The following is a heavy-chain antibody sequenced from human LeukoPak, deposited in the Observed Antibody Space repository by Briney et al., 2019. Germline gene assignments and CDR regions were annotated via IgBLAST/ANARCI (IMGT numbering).Heavy chain of an antibody. D-gene: IGHD3-22*01. CDR3: AKRDSSGSHPYYIDY. V-gene: IGHV3-23*01. CDR1: GFTFSTHA. J-gene: IGHJ4*02. Sequence: PGGSLRLSCVASGFTFSTHAMAWVRLAPGRGVEWVSAIGGSGSSTYYSDSVKGRFTISRDNSKDTLYLQMNSLRVEDTATYYCAKRDSSGSHPYYIDYWGQGTLVTVSS. CDR2: IGGSGSST.